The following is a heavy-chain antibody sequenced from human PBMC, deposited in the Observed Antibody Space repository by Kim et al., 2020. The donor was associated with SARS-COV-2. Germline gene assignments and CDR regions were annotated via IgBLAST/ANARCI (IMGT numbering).Heavy chain of an antibody. V-gene: IGHV3-21*01. CDR2: ISSSSSYI. J-gene: IGHJ6*02. CDR1: GFTFSSYS. D-gene: IGHD3-3*01. Sequence: GGSLRLSCAASGFTFSSYSMNWVRQAPGKGLEWVSSISSSSSYIYYADSVKGRFTISRDNAKNSLYLQMNSLRAEDTAVYYCARVPQLYTDWSGYYYYYYGMDVWGQGTTVTVSS. CDR3: ARVPQLYTDWSGYYYYYYGMDV.